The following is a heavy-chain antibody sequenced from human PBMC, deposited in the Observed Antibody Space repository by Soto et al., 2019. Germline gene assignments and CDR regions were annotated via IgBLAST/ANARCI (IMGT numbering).Heavy chain of an antibody. CDR2: ISYDGSNK. J-gene: IGHJ4*02. Sequence: GGSLRLSCAASGFTFGSYGMHWVRQAPGKGLEWVAVISYDGSNKYYADSVKGRFTISRDNSKNTLYLQMNSLRAEDTAVYYCAKDRHGQWLVPALCDYWGQGTLVTVSS. CDR3: AKDRHGQWLVPALCDY. D-gene: IGHD6-19*01. CDR1: GFTFGSYG. V-gene: IGHV3-30*18.